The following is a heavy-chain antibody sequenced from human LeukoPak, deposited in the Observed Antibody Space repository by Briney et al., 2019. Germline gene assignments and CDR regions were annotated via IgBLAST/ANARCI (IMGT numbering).Heavy chain of an antibody. V-gene: IGHV3-23*01. Sequence: GGSLRLSCAASGFTFSNYAMSWVRQAPGKGLEWVSNIRGSDGSTYYADSVKGRFTISRDNSKNTLYLQMNSLRAEDTAVYYCAKGPQSAYSSSWYDYWGQGTLVTVSS. CDR1: GFTFSNYA. CDR3: AKGPQSAYSSSWYDY. J-gene: IGHJ4*02. D-gene: IGHD6-13*01. CDR2: IRGSDGST.